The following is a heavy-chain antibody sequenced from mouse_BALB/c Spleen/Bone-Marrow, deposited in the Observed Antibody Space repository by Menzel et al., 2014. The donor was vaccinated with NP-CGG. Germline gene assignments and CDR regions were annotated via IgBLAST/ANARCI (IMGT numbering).Heavy chain of an antibody. V-gene: IGHV1-22*01. CDR1: GYTFTDYT. CDR3: ARGRWYY. D-gene: IGHD2-3*01. CDR2: VNPNIGGT. Sequence: QLQESGPELVMPGASVKISCKTSGYTFTDYTPHWVKQSHGKSLEWIGGVNPNIGGTSYNQKFKDKASLTVNKSSTTAYMELRSLTSEDSAVYYCARGRWYYWGQGTTLTVSS. J-gene: IGHJ2*01.